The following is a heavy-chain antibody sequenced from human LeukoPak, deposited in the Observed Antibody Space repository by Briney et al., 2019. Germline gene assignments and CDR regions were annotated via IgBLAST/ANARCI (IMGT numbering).Heavy chain of an antibody. CDR3: ARGRGYYGSGRGYWYFDL. Sequence: SETLSLTCAVYGGSFSGYYWSWIRQPPGKGLEWIGEINHSGSTNYNPSLESRVTISVDTSKNQLSLKLSSVTAADTAVYYCARGRGYYGSGRGYWYFDLWGRGTLVTVSS. CDR2: INHSGST. J-gene: IGHJ2*01. CDR1: GGSFSGYY. D-gene: IGHD3-10*01. V-gene: IGHV4-34*01.